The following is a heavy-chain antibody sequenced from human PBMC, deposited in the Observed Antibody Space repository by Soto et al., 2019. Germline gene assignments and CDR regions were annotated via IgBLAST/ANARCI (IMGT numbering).Heavy chain of an antibody. Sequence: LSLTCTVSGGSISSGGYYWGWIRQHPGKGLEWIGYIYYSGSTYYNPSLKSRVTISVDTSKNQFSLKLSSVTAADTAVYYCARAGISLPRGFWSGYYGGINWFDPWGQGTLVTVSS. CDR1: GGSISSGGYY. J-gene: IGHJ5*02. V-gene: IGHV4-31*03. D-gene: IGHD3-3*01. CDR2: IYYSGST. CDR3: ARAGISLPRGFWSGYYGGINWFDP.